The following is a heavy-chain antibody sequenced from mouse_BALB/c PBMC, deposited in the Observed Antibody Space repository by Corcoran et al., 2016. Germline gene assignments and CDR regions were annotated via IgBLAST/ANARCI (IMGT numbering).Heavy chain of an antibody. CDR1: GYTFTSYV. CDR2: INPYNDGT. D-gene: IGHD2-14*01. Sequence: EVQLQQSGPELVKPGASVKMSCKASGYTFTSYVMHWVKQKPGQGLEWIGYINPYNDGTKYNEKFKGKATLTSDKSSSTAYMELSSLTSEDSAVYYCARCEVRRGDYAMDYWGQGTSVTVSS. CDR3: ARCEVRRGDYAMDY. J-gene: IGHJ4*01. V-gene: IGHV1S136*01.